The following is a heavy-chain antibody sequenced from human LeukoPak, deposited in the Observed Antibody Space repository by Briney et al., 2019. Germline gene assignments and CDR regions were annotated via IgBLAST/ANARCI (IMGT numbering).Heavy chain of an antibody. J-gene: IGHJ4*02. V-gene: IGHV1-3*01. D-gene: IGHD4-23*01. CDR2: INAGNGNT. Sequence: ASVKVSCKACGYTFTSYAMHWVRQAPGQWLEWMGWINAGNGNTKYSQKFQGRVTITRDTSASTAYMELSSLRSEDTAVYYCARGSYYGGNSGRFYFDYWGQGTLVTVSS. CDR3: ARGSYYGGNSGRFYFDY. CDR1: GYTFTSYA.